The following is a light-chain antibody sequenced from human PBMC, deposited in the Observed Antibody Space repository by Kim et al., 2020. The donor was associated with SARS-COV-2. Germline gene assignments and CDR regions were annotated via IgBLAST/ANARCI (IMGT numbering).Light chain of an antibody. J-gene: IGLJ3*02. CDR1: NTDSGVNTF. Sequence: QSITISCIGTNTDSGVNTFVSWYQQHPGKAPKLMIYDVTNRPSGISDRFSGSKSGNTASLTISGLQAGDEAHYYCSSYSSGSTLWLFGGGTKLTVL. V-gene: IGLV2-14*03. CDR2: DVT. CDR3: SSYSSGSTLWL.